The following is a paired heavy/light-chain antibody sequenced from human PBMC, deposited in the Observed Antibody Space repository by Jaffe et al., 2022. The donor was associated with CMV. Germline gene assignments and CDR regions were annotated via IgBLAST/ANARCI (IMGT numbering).Heavy chain of an antibody. CDR1: GFTFRNYA. D-gene: IGHD2-21*02. CDR3: AKARCSDCYTKFDS. CDR2: ISSTGDNT. Sequence: EVQLLESGGGLVQPGGSLRLSCAASGFTFRNYAMTWVRQVPGKRLEWVSAISSTGDNTYSADSVKGRFTISRDNSRNTLYLQLNSLRAEDTAVFYCAKARCSDCYTKFDSWGQGTLVTVSS. V-gene: IGHV3-23*01. J-gene: IGHJ4*02.
Light chain of an antibody. Sequence: QSALTQPASVSGSPGQSITISCAGSSADIGGYNYVSWYQQHPGEAPKLMIYDVTNRPSGVSNRFSGSKSGNTASLTISGLQAEDEADYYCSSYTGSSTLLFGGGTKLTVL. CDR3: SSYTGSSTLL. V-gene: IGLV2-14*03. CDR2: DVT. J-gene: IGLJ3*02. CDR1: SADIGGYNY.